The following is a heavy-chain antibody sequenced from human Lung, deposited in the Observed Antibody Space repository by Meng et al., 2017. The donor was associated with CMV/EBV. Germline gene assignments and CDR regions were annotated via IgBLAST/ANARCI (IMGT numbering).Heavy chain of an antibody. CDR1: EFTLSPYA. J-gene: IGHJ6*02. CDR3: ARAADIVEGTDPLRQNYYYYGMDL. CDR2: ISFDGRTK. V-gene: IGHV3-30*04. D-gene: IGHD2-15*01. Sequence: SLKISXTASEFTLSPYALHWVRQAPGKGLEWVALISFDGRTKYNTDSVKGRFTISRDSSKNTVYLHINSLRGEDTAVYYCARAADIVEGTDPLRQNYYYYGMDLWGQGTTVTVSS.